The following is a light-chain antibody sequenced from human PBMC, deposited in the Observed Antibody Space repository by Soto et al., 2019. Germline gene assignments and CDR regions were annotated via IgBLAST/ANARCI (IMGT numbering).Light chain of an antibody. CDR3: QQYNSYPIT. V-gene: IGKV1-5*03. CDR1: QSISSW. Sequence: DIQMTQSPSTLSASVGDRVTITCRASQSISSWLAWYQQKPGKAPKLLIYKASSLESGVPSRFSGSGSRTEFTLTISSLQPDDFATYYCQQYNSYPITFGQGTRLEIK. CDR2: KAS. J-gene: IGKJ5*01.